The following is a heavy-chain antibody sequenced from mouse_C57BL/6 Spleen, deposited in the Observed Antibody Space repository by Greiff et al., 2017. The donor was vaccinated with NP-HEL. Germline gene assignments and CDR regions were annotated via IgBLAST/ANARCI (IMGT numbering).Heavy chain of an antibody. V-gene: IGHV1-82*01. CDR3: ARSRGDGYYFDY. D-gene: IGHD2-3*01. Sequence: QVQLQQSGPELVKPGASVKISCKASGYAFSSSWMNWVKQRPGKGLEWIGRIYPGDGDTNYNGTFKGKAPLTADKSSSTAYMQLSSLTSEYSAVYFCARSRGDGYYFDYWGQGTTLTVSS. CDR1: GYAFSSSW. J-gene: IGHJ2*01. CDR2: IYPGDGDT.